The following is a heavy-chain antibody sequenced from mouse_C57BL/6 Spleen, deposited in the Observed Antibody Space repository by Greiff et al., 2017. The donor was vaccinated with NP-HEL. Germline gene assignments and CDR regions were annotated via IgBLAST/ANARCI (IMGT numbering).Heavy chain of an antibody. J-gene: IGHJ4*01. Sequence: VQLQQSGAELVKPGASVKLSCKASGYTFTSYWMHWVKQRPGQGLEWIGMIHPNSGSTNYNEKFKSKATLTVDKSSSTAYMQLSSLTSEDSAVYYCARPYYGDYYAMDYWGQGTSVTVSS. CDR2: IHPNSGST. CDR1: GYTFTSYW. V-gene: IGHV1-64*01. CDR3: ARPYYGDYYAMDY. D-gene: IGHD1-1*01.